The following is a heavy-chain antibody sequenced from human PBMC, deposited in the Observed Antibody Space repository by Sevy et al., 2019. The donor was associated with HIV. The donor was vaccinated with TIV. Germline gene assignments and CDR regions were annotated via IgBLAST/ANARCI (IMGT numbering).Heavy chain of an antibody. CDR2: ISYDGSNK. J-gene: IGHJ3*02. CDR3: ARESAIVRLLDAFDI. Sequence: GGSLRLSCAASGFTFSSYAMHWVRQAPGKGLEWEAVISYDGSNKYYADSVKGRFTISRDNSKNTLYLQMNSLRAEDTAVYYCARESAIVRLLDAFDIWGQGTMVTVSS. V-gene: IGHV3-30-3*01. CDR1: GFTFSSYA. D-gene: IGHD4-17*01.